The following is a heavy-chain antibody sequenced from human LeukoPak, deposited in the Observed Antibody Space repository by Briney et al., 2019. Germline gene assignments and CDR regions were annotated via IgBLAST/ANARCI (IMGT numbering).Heavy chain of an antibody. CDR3: AYDQVVVVAATPYNWFDP. Sequence: ASVKVSCKASGYTFTGDYIHWVRQAPGQGLEWMGGIIPIFGTANYAQKFQGRVTITADESTSTAYMELSSLRSEDTAVYYCAYDQVVVVAATPYNWFDPWGQGTLVTVSS. V-gene: IGHV1-69*13. J-gene: IGHJ5*02. CDR2: IIPIFGTA. CDR1: GYTFTGDY. D-gene: IGHD2-15*01.